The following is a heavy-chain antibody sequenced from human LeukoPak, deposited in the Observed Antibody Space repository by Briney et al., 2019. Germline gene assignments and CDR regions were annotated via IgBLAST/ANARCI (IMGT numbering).Heavy chain of an antibody. D-gene: IGHD7-27*01. CDR3: ARVGPQLGTGYYYYYMDV. CDR1: GGSISNGSYY. CDR2: IYTSGST. V-gene: IGHV4-61*02. Sequence: SETLSLTCTVSGGSISNGSYYWSWIRQPAGKGLEWIGRIYTSGSTNYNPSLKSRVTISVDTSKNQFSLKLSSVTAADTAVYYCARVGPQLGTGYYYYYMDVWGKGTTVTISS. J-gene: IGHJ6*03.